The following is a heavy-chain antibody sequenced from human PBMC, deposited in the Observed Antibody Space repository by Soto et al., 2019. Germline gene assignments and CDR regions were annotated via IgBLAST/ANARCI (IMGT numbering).Heavy chain of an antibody. CDR3: AIPYCSSTSCYDGNAFDI. CDR2: IYYSGST. J-gene: IGHJ3*02. V-gene: IGHV4-39*01. CDR1: GGSISSSSYY. Sequence: NPSETLSLTCTVSGGSISSSSYYWGWIRQPPGKGLEWIGSIYYSGSTYYNPSLKSRVTISVDTSKNQFSLKLSSVTAADTAVYYCAIPYCSSTSCYDGNAFDIWGQGTMVTVSS. D-gene: IGHD2-2*01.